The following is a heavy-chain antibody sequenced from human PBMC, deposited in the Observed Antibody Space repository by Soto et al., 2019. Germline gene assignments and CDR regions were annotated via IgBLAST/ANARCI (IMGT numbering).Heavy chain of an antibody. V-gene: IGHV4-4*02. D-gene: IGHD3-3*01. CDR1: GGSISNNNW. CDR3: ARFLPGFVGENEAFDF. Sequence: QVQLQESGPGLVKPSGTLSLTRTVSGGSISNNNWWSWVHQTPEKGLEWIGQIYHSGNTNYNPSLKSRVSMSVDKSKNQFSLKMNSATAADTAVYYCARFLPGFVGENEAFDFWGHGTLVTVSS. J-gene: IGHJ4*01. CDR2: IYHSGNT.